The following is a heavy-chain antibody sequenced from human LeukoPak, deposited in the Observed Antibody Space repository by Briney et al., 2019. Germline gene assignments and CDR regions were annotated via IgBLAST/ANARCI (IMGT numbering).Heavy chain of an antibody. D-gene: IGHD6-13*01. Sequence: ASVKVSCKASGYTFTGYYMHWVRQAPGQGLEWMGWINPNSGGTNYAQKFQGRVTMTRDTSIGTAYMELSRLRSDDTAVYYCARDPELDSSSWYYFDYWGQGTLVTVSS. J-gene: IGHJ4*02. CDR2: INPNSGGT. CDR1: GYTFTGYY. V-gene: IGHV1-2*02. CDR3: ARDPELDSSSWYYFDY.